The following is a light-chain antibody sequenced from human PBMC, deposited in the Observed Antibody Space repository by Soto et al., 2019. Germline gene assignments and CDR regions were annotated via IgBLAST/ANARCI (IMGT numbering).Light chain of an antibody. CDR3: QQYDNLPLT. CDR1: QDISNY. V-gene: IGKV1-33*01. CDR2: DAS. J-gene: IGKJ3*01. Sequence: DIQMTQSTSSLSASVGDIVTITCQASQDISNYLNWYQQKPGKAPKLLIYDASYLETGVPSRFSGSGSGTDFTLTISSLHPEDIATYYCQQYDNLPLTFGPGTKVDIK.